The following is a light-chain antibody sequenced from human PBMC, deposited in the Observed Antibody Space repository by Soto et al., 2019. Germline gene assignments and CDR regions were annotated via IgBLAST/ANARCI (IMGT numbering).Light chain of an antibody. V-gene: IGKV1-5*01. CDR3: QQYDSFSVT. CDR2: DAS. CDR1: QTISSW. J-gene: IGKJ1*01. Sequence: SHSPLSATVLDRLTIPSRASQTISSWLAWYQQKPGKAPKVMIYDASNLESGVPSRFSGSGSGTEFTLTISSLQPDDFATYYCQQYDSFSVTFGQGTKVDI.